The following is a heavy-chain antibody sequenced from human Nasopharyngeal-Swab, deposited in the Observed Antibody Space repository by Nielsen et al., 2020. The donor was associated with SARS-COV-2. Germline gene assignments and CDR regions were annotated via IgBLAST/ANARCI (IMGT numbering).Heavy chain of an antibody. CDR2: INHSGST. J-gene: IGHJ4*02. V-gene: IGHV4-34*01. CDR1: GGSFSGYY. D-gene: IGHD3-10*01. CDR3: ARGPKGGSGSYSPLDY. Sequence: SETLSLTCAVYGGSFSGYYWSWIRQPPGKGLEWIGEINHSGSTNYNPSLKSRVTISVDTSKNQFSLKLSSVTAADTAVYYCARGPKGGSGSYSPLDYWGQGTLVTVSS.